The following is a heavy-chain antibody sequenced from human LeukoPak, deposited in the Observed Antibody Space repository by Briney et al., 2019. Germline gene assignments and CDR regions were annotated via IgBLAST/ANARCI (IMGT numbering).Heavy chain of an antibody. J-gene: IGHJ4*02. CDR2: IWYDGSNK. Sequence: GGSLRLSCAASGFTFSSYGMHCVRQAPGKGLEWVAVIWYDGSNKYYADSVKGRFTISRDNSKNTLYLQMNSLRAEDTAVYYCAKVGAARDYFDYWGQGTLVTVSS. CDR1: GFTFSSYG. CDR3: AKVGAARDYFDY. V-gene: IGHV3-33*06. D-gene: IGHD6-6*01.